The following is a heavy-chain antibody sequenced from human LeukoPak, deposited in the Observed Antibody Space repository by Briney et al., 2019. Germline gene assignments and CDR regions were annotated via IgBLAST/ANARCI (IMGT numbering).Heavy chain of an antibody. CDR1: GYSFTSYW. Sequence: GESLKISCKGSGYSFTSYWIGWVRQMPGKGLGWMGIIYPGDSDTRYSPSFQGQVTISADKSISTAYLQWSSLKASDTAMYYCARPNEYSSSPLDYWGQGTLVTVSS. CDR2: IYPGDSDT. CDR3: ARPNEYSSSPLDY. D-gene: IGHD6-6*01. J-gene: IGHJ4*02. V-gene: IGHV5-51*01.